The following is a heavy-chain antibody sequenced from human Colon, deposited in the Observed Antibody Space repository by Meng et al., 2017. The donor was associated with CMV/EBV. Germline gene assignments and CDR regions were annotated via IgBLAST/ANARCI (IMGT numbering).Heavy chain of an antibody. CDR2: ISNINYI. D-gene: IGHD3-10*01. J-gene: IGHJ6*02. Sequence: GGSLRLSCEASGFIFKNYIMHWVHQAPGKGLEWVSSISNINYIYQADSVKGRFSISRDNAKNSLSLLMNSLRPEDTAVYYCARSYYYGLDVWGQGTTVTVSS. CDR3: ARSYYYGLDV. V-gene: IGHV3-21*01. CDR1: GFIFKNYI.